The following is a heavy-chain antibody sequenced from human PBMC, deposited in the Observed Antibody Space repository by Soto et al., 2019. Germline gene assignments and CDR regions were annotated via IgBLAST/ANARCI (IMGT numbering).Heavy chain of an antibody. V-gene: IGHV3-11*06. CDR2: ISSTSSYT. Sequence: QVQFLESGGGLVKPGGSLRLSCAASGFNFSDYYMSWIRQAPGKGLEWVSCISSTSSYTHFGDSVKGRFSISRDNARNSLYLQMDSLRVEDTGVYYCAREGPDSSSWNFYGRDVGGQGTTVIVSS. J-gene: IGHJ6*02. D-gene: IGHD6-13*01. CDR1: GFNFSDYY. CDR3: AREGPDSSSWNFYGRDV.